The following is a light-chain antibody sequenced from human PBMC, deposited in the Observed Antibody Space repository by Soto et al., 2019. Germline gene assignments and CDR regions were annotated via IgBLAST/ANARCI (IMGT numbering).Light chain of an antibody. CDR3: SSYAGSKVV. J-gene: IGLJ2*01. V-gene: IGLV2-8*01. CDR1: SSVVGGYNY. Sequence: QSVLTQPPSASGSPGQSVTISCTGTSSVVGGYNYVSWYQQHPGKAPKLMIYEVSKRPSGVPDRFSGSKSGNTASLTVSGLQAEDEADYYCSSYAGSKVVFGGGTKLTVL. CDR2: EVS.